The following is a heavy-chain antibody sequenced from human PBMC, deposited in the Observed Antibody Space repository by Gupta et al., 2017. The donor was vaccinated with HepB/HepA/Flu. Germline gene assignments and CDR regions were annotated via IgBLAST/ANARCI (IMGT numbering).Heavy chain of an antibody. V-gene: IGHV4-4*07. CDR1: GGSISDYY. J-gene: IGHJ6*03. D-gene: IGHD1-1*01. Sequence: QVQLQESGPGLVKPSETLSLTCTISGGSISDYYWMWIRQPAGKGLEWIGHIYTSGSTTYNPSLKSRVTMSVDTSKNQFSLKLTSVTAADTAVYYCVRGPKTGAYYMDVWGKGTTVTVSS. CDR3: VRGPKTGAYYMDV. CDR2: IYTSGST.